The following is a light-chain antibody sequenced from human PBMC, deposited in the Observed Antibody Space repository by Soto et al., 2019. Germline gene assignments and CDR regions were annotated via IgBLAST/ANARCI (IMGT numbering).Light chain of an antibody. CDR2: EVS. V-gene: IGLV2-18*02. CDR3: SSFTSTSTYV. Sequence: QSALTQPPSVSGSPGQSVAISCTGTSSDVGSYNRVSWYQQPPGTAPKVMIYEVSNRPSGVPDRFSGSKSGNTASLTISGLQAEDEADYYCSSFTSTSTYVFGTGTKVTVL. CDR1: SSDVGSYNR. J-gene: IGLJ1*01.